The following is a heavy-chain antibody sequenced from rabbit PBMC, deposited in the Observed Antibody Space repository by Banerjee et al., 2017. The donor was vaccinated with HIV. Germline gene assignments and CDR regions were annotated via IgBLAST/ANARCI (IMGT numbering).Heavy chain of an antibody. CDR3: ARDSRYVSDGHGDGMDL. V-gene: IGHV1S45*01. Sequence: QEQLEESGGDLVKPEGSLTLTCTASGFSFTANYWICWVRQAPGKGLEWIACTGAGSSGSTDYARWAKGRFTISKTSSTTVTLQMTSLTAADTATYFCARDSRYVSDGHGDGMDLWGPGTLVTVS. CDR2: TGAGSSGST. CDR1: GFSFTANYW. D-gene: IGHD6-1*01. J-gene: IGHJ4*01.